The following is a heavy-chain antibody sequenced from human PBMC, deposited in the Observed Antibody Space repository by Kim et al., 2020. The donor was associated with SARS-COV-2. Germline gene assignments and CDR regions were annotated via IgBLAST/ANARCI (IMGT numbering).Heavy chain of an antibody. Sequence: DAVKGRFTISRDNSKNTLYLQMNSLRAEDTAVYYCAGDWARYSGSYYPMDVWGKGTTVTVSS. CDR3: AGDWARYSGSYYPMDV. D-gene: IGHD1-26*01. V-gene: IGHV3-30*07. J-gene: IGHJ6*03.